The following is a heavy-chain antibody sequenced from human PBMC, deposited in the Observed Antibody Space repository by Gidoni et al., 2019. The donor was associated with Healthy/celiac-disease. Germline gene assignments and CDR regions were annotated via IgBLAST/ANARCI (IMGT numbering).Heavy chain of an antibody. D-gene: IGHD3-10*01. Sequence: EVQLLESGGGLVQPGGSLRLSCAASGFTFSSYAMSWVRQAPGTGLEWVSAISGSGGSTYYADSVKGRFTISRDNSKNTLYLQMNSLRAEDTAVYYCAKGEYYYGSGSYYPTFDYWGQGTLVTVSS. J-gene: IGHJ4*02. V-gene: IGHV3-23*01. CDR1: GFTFSSYA. CDR2: ISGSGGST. CDR3: AKGEYYYGSGSYYPTFDY.